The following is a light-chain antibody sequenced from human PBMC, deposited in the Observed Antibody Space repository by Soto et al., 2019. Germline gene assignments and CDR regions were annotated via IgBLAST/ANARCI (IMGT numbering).Light chain of an antibody. Sequence: ETVLTQSPATLSLSPGEKATLSCRASQSVSSYLAWYQQKPGQGPRLLIYDASNRATGIPARFSGSGSGTDFTLTISSLEPEDFAVYYCQQRGNWPLTFGGGTKVEIK. CDR3: QQRGNWPLT. CDR2: DAS. CDR1: QSVSSY. J-gene: IGKJ4*01. V-gene: IGKV3-11*01.